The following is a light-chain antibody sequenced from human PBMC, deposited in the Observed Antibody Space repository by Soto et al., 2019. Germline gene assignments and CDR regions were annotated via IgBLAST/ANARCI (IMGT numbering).Light chain of an antibody. J-gene: IGKJ1*01. CDR3: PQTLTPPRP. Sequence: SPSAVSAYVGDRLTITCRASQRISTFLNWYQQTPGKAPKVLIFGASNLQSGVPSRFSGSGSGTDFTLTITSLQPEDFATYYCPQTLTPPRPFAQVAKVDI. V-gene: IGKV1-39*01. CDR1: QRISTF. CDR2: GAS.